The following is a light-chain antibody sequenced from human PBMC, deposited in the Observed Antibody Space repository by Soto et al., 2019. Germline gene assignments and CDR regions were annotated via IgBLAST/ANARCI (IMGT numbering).Light chain of an antibody. Sequence: IVLTQSPGTLSLSPGERATLYCRASLSVSNTYLAWSQPKPCQALRLLIYGAYRRSTGIPDRFSGSGSGIAFPHTISRLDPEDSAVYYCQQYGGSSFITFGQGKRLEIK. CDR2: GAY. CDR3: QQYGGSSFIT. J-gene: IGKJ5*01. CDR1: LSVSNTY. V-gene: IGKV3-20*01.